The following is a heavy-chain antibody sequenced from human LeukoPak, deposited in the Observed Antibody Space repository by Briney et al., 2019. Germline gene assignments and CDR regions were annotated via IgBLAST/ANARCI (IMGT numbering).Heavy chain of an antibody. Sequence: NIKQDGSEKYYVDSVKGRFTISRDNAKNSLYLQMNSLRAEDTAVYYCARLDILTGYVYFDYWGQGTLVTVSS. J-gene: IGHJ4*02. CDR3: ARLDILTGYVYFDY. D-gene: IGHD3-9*01. CDR2: IKQDGSEK. V-gene: IGHV3-7*01.